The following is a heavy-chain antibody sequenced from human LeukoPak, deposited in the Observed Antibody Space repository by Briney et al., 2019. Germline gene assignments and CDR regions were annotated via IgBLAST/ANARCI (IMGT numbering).Heavy chain of an antibody. CDR3: AREGVVVTSSRYYYGMDV. D-gene: IGHD2-21*02. CDR1: GFTFSSYA. V-gene: IGHV3-48*04. CDR2: ISSSGSTI. J-gene: IGHJ6*02. Sequence: GGSLRLSCAASGFTFSSYAMSWVRQAPGKGLEWVSYISSSGSTIYYADSVKGRFTISRDNAKNSLYLQMNSLRAEDTAVYYCAREGVVVTSSRYYYGMDVWGQGTTVTVSS.